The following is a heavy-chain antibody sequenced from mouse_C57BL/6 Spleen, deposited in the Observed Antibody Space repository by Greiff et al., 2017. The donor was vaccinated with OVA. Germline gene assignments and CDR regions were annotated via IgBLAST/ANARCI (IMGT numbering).Heavy chain of an antibody. Sequence: QVQLQQPGAELVMPGASVKLSCKASGYTFTSYWMHWVKQRPGQGLEWIGEIDPSDSYTNYNQKFQGKSTLTVDKSSSTAYMQLSSLTSEDSAVYYCARSRHYYGSSYAMDYWGQGTSVTVSS. J-gene: IGHJ4*01. CDR3: ARSRHYYGSSYAMDY. CDR2: IDPSDSYT. CDR1: GYTFTSYW. V-gene: IGHV1-69*01. D-gene: IGHD1-1*01.